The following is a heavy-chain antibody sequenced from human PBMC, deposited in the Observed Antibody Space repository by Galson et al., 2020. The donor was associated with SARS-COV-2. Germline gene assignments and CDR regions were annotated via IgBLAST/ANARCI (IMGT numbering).Heavy chain of an antibody. Sequence: TGGSLRLSCAASGFTFSSYGMHWVRQAPGKGLAWVAVISYDGSNKYYADSVKGRFTISRDNSKNTLYLQMNSLRAEDTAVYYCAKDGPQYSSSWYGHYYYYGMDVWGQGTTVTVSS. J-gene: IGHJ6*02. V-gene: IGHV3-30*18. CDR2: ISYDGSNK. CDR1: GFTFSSYG. D-gene: IGHD6-13*01. CDR3: AKDGPQYSSSWYGHYYYYGMDV.